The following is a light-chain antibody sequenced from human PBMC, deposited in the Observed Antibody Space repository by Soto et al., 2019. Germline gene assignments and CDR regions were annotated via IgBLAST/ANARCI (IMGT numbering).Light chain of an antibody. CDR1: QTIDSW. CDR3: QQANSFPPT. Sequence: DIQMTQSPSTLSASVGDRVTITCRASQTIDSWLAWYQQRPGKPPNLLTYKASTLASGVPSRFSGSGSGTDFTLTISSLQPEDFATYYCQQANSFPPTFGQGTRREIK. V-gene: IGKV1-5*03. J-gene: IGKJ5*01. CDR2: KAS.